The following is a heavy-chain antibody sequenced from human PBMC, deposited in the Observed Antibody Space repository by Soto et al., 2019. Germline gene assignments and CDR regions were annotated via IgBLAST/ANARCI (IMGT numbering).Heavy chain of an antibody. CDR3: ARQSLPFLVVPAAIDNWFDP. CDR2: IYYSGST. D-gene: IGHD2-2*02. V-gene: IGHV4-39*01. J-gene: IGHJ5*02. Sequence: SETLSLTCTVSGGSISSSSYYWGWIRQPPGKGLEWIGSIYYSGSTYYNPSLKSRVTISVDTSKNQFTLKLSSVTAADTAVYYCARQSLPFLVVPAAIDNWFDPWGQGTLVTVSS. CDR1: GGSISSSSYY.